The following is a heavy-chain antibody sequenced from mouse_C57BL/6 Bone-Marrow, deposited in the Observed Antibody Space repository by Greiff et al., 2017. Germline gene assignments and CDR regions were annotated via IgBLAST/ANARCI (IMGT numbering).Heavy chain of an antibody. CDR1: GYTFTSYW. CDR3: ARGYYGSSYGAMDY. D-gene: IGHD1-1*01. V-gene: IGHV1-64*01. Sequence: QVQLQQPGAELVKPGASVKLSCKASGYTFTSYWMHWVKQRPGQGLEWIGMIHPNSGSTNYNEKFKSKATLTVDKSSSTAYMQLSSLTSEDSAVYYCARGYYGSSYGAMDYWGQGTSVTVSS. CDR2: IHPNSGST. J-gene: IGHJ4*01.